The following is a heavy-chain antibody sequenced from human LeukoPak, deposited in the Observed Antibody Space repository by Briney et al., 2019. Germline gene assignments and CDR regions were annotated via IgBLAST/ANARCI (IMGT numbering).Heavy chain of an antibody. J-gene: IGHJ4*02. Sequence: ASVKVSCKASVYTFTSYFVHWVRQAPGQGLEWMGIIKPSGSSTSYAQKFQGRVTMTRDTSTSTVYMELSRLRSEDTAVYYCARSEGYYGSGSYSDYWGQGTLVTVSS. D-gene: IGHD3-10*01. CDR1: VYTFTSYF. CDR3: ARSEGYYGSGSYSDY. V-gene: IGHV1-46*01. CDR2: IKPSGSST.